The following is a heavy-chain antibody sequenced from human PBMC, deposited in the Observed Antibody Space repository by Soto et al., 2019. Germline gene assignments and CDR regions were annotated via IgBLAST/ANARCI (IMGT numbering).Heavy chain of an antibody. J-gene: IGHJ6*03. CDR3: AREGHGTIFGVVEEWTHYYYYMDV. Sequence: EVQLVESGGGLVKPGGSLRLSCAASGFTFSSYSMNWVRQAPGKGLEWVSSISSSSSYIYYADSVKGRFTISRDNAKNSLYLQMNSLRAEDTAVYYCAREGHGTIFGVVEEWTHYYYYMDVWGKGTTVTVSS. CDR1: GFTFSSYS. V-gene: IGHV3-21*01. D-gene: IGHD3-3*01. CDR2: ISSSSSYI.